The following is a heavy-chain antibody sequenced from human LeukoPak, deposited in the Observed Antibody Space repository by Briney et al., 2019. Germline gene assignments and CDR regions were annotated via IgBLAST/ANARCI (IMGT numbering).Heavy chain of an antibody. CDR2: ISYDGSDK. V-gene: IGHV3-30*01. J-gene: IGHJ4*02. Sequence: PGGSLRLSCAASGFTFSSYAMHWVRQAPGKGLEWVAVISYDGSDKYYADSVKGRFTISRDNSKNTLYLQMNSLRAEDTAVYYCARDPSLRAEGVDSGYYYDWGQGTLVTVSS. CDR3: ARDPSLRAEGVDSGYYYD. CDR1: GFTFSSYA. D-gene: IGHD3-22*01.